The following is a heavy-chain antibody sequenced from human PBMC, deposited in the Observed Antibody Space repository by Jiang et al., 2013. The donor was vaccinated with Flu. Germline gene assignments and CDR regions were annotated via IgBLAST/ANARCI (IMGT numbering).Heavy chain of an antibody. CDR1: GGSISSYY. J-gene: IGHJ6*02. CDR2: IYYSGST. D-gene: IGHD3-10*01. V-gene: IGHV4-59*01. Sequence: GPGLVKPSETLSLTCTVSGGSISSYYWSWIRQPPGKGLEWIGYIYYSGSTNYNPSLKSRVTISVDTSKNQFSLKLSSVTAADTAVYYCARDFGRGYYGSGRIDVWGQGTTVTVSS. CDR3: ARDFGRGYYGSGRIDV.